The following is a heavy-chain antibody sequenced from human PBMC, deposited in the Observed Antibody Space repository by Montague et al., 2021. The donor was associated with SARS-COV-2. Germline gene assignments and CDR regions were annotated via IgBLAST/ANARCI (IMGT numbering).Heavy chain of an antibody. V-gene: IGHV4-39*07. CDR3: ARDTRITMIVVVQGYGMDV. Sequence: SETLSLTCTVSGGSISSSSYYWGWISQPPGKGLEWIGSIYSSGSTXYNPSLKSRVTISVDTSKNQFSLKLSSVTAADTAVYYCARDTRITMIVVVQGYGMDVWGQGTPVTVSS. J-gene: IGHJ6*02. CDR1: GGSISSSSYY. CDR2: IYSSGST. D-gene: IGHD3-22*01.